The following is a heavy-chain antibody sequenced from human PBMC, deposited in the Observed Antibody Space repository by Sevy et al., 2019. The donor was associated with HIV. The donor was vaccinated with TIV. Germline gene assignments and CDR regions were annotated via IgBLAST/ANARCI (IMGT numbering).Heavy chain of an antibody. J-gene: IGHJ5*02. Sequence: SETLSLTCTVSNGSISDYYWSWIRQPPGNGLEWIGYIYYTGSTNYNPSLKSRVTISIDTSKSQFSLKLSSVTAADTAVYFCARREDNWFDPWGQGTLVTVSS. CDR1: NGSISDYY. D-gene: IGHD1-26*01. CDR2: IYYTGST. V-gene: IGHV4-59*01. CDR3: ARREDNWFDP.